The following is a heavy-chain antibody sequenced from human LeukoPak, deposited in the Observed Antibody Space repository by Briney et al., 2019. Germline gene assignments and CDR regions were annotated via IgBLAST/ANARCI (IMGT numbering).Heavy chain of an antibody. V-gene: IGHV3-48*03. CDR2: ISSSGSTI. Sequence: GGSLRLSCAASGFTFNNYETHWVRQAPGKGLEWVSYISSSGSTIYYADSVKGRFTISRDNAKNSLYLQMNSLRAEDTAVYYCAKGPPSGKRYSDYWGQGALVTVSS. J-gene: IGHJ4*02. CDR3: AKGPPSGKRYSDY. CDR1: GFTFNNYE.